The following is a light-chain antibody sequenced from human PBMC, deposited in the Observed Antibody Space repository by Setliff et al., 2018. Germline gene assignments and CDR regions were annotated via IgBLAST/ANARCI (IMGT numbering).Light chain of an antibody. Sequence: QSVLTQPPSVSGAPGQRVTISCTGSSSNIGAGYDVHWYQQLPGTAPKLLIYGNSNRPSGVPDRFSGSKSGTSAPLAITGLQAEDEADYYCQSYDSSLNYVFGTGTKVTVL. V-gene: IGLV1-40*01. CDR2: GNS. J-gene: IGLJ1*01. CDR3: QSYDSSLNYV. CDR1: SSNIGAGYD.